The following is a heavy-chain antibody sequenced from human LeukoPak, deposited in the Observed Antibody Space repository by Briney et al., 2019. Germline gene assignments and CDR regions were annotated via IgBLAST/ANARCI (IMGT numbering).Heavy chain of an antibody. V-gene: IGHV4-4*09. CDR2: IYTSGST. D-gene: IGHD3-3*01. CDR1: GGSIRSYY. CDR3: ARSNLEWLLDV. J-gene: IGHJ6*04. Sequence: SETLSLTCTVSGGSIRSYYWSWIRQPPGKGLEWIGYIYTSGSTNYNPSLKSRVTISVDTSKNQFSLKLSSVTAAGTAVYYCARSNLEWLLDVWGKGTTVTVSS.